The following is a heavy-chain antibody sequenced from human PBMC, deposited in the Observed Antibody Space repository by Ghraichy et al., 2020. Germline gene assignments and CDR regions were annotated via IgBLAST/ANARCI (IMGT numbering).Heavy chain of an antibody. CDR1: GFTFSNAW. CDR2: IKSKTDGGTT. J-gene: IGHJ5*02. Sequence: GVSLRLSCAASGFTFSNAWMSWVRQAPGKGLEWVGRIKSKTDGGTTDYAAPVKGRFTISRHDSKNTLYLQMNSLKTEDTAVYYCTREYTFDYSNFFERAFLPNWFDPWGQGTLVTVSS. D-gene: IGHD4-11*01. CDR3: TREYTFDYSNFFERAFLPNWFDP. V-gene: IGHV3-15*01.